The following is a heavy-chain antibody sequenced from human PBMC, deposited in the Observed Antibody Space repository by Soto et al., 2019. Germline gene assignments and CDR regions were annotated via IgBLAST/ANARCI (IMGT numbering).Heavy chain of an antibody. CDR2: ISSNSSYI. Sequence: EVQLVESGGGLVKPGGSLRLSCAASGFTFSSYSMNWVRQAPGKGLEWVSSISSNSSYIYYAVSVKGRFTISRDNAKNSLYLQMNSLRAEDTAVYFCARFTHSYTGYTSRSYFDYWGQGTLVNVSS. J-gene: IGHJ4*02. D-gene: IGHD6-13*01. CDR1: GFTFSSYS. V-gene: IGHV3-21*01. CDR3: ARFTHSYTGYTSRSYFDY.